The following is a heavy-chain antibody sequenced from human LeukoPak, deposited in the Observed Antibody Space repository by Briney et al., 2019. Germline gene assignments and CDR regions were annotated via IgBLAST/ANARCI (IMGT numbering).Heavy chain of an antibody. CDR1: GGSFSGYY. J-gene: IGHJ5*02. D-gene: IGHD6-13*01. V-gene: IGHV4-34*01. CDR2: INHSGST. Sequence: TSSETLSLTCAVYGGSFSGYYWSWIRLPPGKGLEWIGEINHSGSTNYNPSLKSRVTISVDTSKNQFSLKLSSVTAADTAVYYCARWEAAADNNWFDPWGQGTLVTVSS. CDR3: ARWEAAADNNWFDP.